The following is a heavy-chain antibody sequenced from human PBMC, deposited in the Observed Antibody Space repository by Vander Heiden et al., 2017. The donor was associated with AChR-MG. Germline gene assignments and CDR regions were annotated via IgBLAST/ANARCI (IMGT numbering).Heavy chain of an antibody. D-gene: IGHD5-12*01. Sequence: QVQLVESGGGVVQPGGSLRLPCSASGFTFNTYGMHWVRQAPGKGLEWVALISYDGTKKYYADSVKGRFTISRDNSKNTLYLQINSLRAEDTAVYYCARDLSRGYADYWGQGTLVTVSS. CDR1: GFTFNTYG. CDR2: ISYDGTKK. CDR3: ARDLSRGYADY. J-gene: IGHJ4*02. V-gene: IGHV3-30*03.